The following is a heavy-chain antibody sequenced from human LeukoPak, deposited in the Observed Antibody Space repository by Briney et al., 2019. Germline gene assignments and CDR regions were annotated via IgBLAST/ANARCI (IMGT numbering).Heavy chain of an antibody. CDR2: INPSGGST. J-gene: IGHJ4*02. V-gene: IGHV1-46*01. CDR1: GYTFTSYY. Sequence: ASVKVSCKASGYTFTSYYMHWVGQAPGQGLEWMAIINPSGGSTSYAQKFQGRVTMTSDTSTSTVYMELSSLRSEDTAVYYCARDSRPSYDSSGYYYPGDYWGQGTLVTVSS. CDR3: ARDSRPSYDSSGYYYPGDY. D-gene: IGHD3-22*01.